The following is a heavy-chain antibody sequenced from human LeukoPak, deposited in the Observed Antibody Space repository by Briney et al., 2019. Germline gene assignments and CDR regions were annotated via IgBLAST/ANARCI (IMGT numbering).Heavy chain of an antibody. J-gene: IGHJ6*02. V-gene: IGHV4-4*07. CDR2: IYSSGTT. D-gene: IGHD5/OR15-5a*01. Sequence: PSETLSLTCTVSGGSISGYYWSWIRQSAGKELGWIGRIYSSGTTNYNPSLKSRATMSVDTSKNHFSLNLNSVTAADTAVYYCARGDSTNQDGDYYGLDVWGQGTTVTVSS. CDR1: GGSISGYY. CDR3: ARGDSTNQDGDYYGLDV.